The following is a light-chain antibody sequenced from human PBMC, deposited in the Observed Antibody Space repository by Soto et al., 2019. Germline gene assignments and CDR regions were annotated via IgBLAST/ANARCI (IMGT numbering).Light chain of an antibody. CDR1: QNVSTW. Sequence: DIQITQHQSSVSASVGDRVTVTCRASQNVSTWLTWYQQTPGKAPNLLIYGASTLQRGVPSRFSGSGSGTEFTLTISSLQPEDFAIYFCQQGSRFPFTFGPGTKVDN. J-gene: IGKJ3*01. V-gene: IGKV1-12*01. CDR3: QQGSRFPFT. CDR2: GAS.